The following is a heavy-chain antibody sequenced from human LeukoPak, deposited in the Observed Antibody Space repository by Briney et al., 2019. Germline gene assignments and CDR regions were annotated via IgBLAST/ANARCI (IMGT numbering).Heavy chain of an antibody. CDR3: AKELDSSGYYSPFDY. V-gene: IGHV3-30*02. D-gene: IGHD3-22*01. CDR1: GFTFSSYG. CDR2: IRYDGSNK. Sequence: GGSLRLSCAASGFTFSSYGMHWVRQAPGKGLEWVAFIRYDGSNKYYADSVKGRFTISRDNSKNTVYLQMNSLRAEDTAVYYCAKELDSSGYYSPFDYWGQGTLVTVSS. J-gene: IGHJ4*02.